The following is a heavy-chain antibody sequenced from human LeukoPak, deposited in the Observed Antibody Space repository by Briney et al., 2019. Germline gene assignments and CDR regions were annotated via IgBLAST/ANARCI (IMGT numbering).Heavy chain of an antibody. J-gene: IGHJ4*02. CDR2: IIPIFVTA. CDR1: GGTFSSYA. Sequence: GASVKVSCKASGGTFSSYAISWVRQAPGQGLEWMGGIIPIFVTANYAQKFQGRVTITTDESTSTAYMELSSLRSEDTAVYYCARGAFYYDSSGYTPMDYFDYWGQGTLVTVSS. V-gene: IGHV1-69*05. CDR3: ARGAFYYDSSGYTPMDYFDY. D-gene: IGHD3-22*01.